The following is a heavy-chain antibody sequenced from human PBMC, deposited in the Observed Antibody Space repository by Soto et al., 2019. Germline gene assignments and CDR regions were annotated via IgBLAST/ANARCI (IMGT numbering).Heavy chain of an antibody. J-gene: IGHJ6*02. D-gene: IGHD5-12*01. V-gene: IGHV1-18*01. Sequence: QVQLVQSGGEVKKPGASVKVSCKASGYTFTIYGINWVRQAPGQGLEWMGWISPDNGNTNYAQKLQGRVTMTTDTSTSTAYMEPRSLRSDDTDVYYCARALGYSGYAGMDVWGQGTTVTVSS. CDR2: ISPDNGNT. CDR1: GYTFTIYG. CDR3: ARALGYSGYAGMDV.